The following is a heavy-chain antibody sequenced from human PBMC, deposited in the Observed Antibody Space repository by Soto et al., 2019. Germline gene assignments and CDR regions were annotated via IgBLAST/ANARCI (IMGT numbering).Heavy chain of an antibody. CDR2: IDPSDSYT. Sequence: PGESLKISCKGSGYSFTSYWISWVRQMPGKGLEWMGRIDPSDSYTNYSPSFQGHVTISADKSISTAYLQWSSLKASDTAMYYCARLPPVGDILTGLDDYYYGMDVWGQGTTVTVSS. CDR3: ARLPPVGDILTGLDDYYYGMDV. J-gene: IGHJ6*02. CDR1: GYSFTSYW. V-gene: IGHV5-10-1*01. D-gene: IGHD3-9*01.